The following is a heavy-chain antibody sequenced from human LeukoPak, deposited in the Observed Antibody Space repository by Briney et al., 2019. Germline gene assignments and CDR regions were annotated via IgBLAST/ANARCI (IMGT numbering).Heavy chain of an antibody. J-gene: IGHJ4*02. Sequence: ASVKVSCKASGYTFTGYYMHWVRQAPGQGLEWMGWINPNSGVTNYAQKFQGRVTMTRDMSISTAYMELSRLRSDDTAVYYGARSPDILTAENFDYWGQGTLVTVSS. V-gene: IGHV1-2*02. CDR2: INPNSGVT. CDR3: ARSPDILTAENFDY. CDR1: GYTFTGYY. D-gene: IGHD3-9*01.